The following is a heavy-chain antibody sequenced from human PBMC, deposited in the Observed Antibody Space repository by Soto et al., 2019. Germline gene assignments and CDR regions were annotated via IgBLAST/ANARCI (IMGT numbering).Heavy chain of an antibody. CDR1: GYSFTSYW. CDR3: ARLPSRCISTSCYYYYGMDV. Sequence: PGESLKISCKGSGYSFTSYWIGWVRQMPGKGLEWMGIIYPGDSDTRYSPSFQGQVTISADKSISTAYLQWSSLKASDIAMYYCARLPSRCISTSCYYYYGMDVWGQGTTVTVSS. J-gene: IGHJ6*02. V-gene: IGHV5-51*01. D-gene: IGHD2-2*01. CDR2: IYPGDSDT.